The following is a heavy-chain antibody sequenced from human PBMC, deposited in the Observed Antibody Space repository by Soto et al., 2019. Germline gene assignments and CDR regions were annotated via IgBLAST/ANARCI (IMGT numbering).Heavy chain of an antibody. CDR1: GFTFGDYA. Sequence: PGGSLRLSCTASGFTFGDYAMSWVRQAPGKGLEWVGFISSKAYGGTTDYAASVKGRFTIPRDDSKGIAYLQMNSLKTEDTAVYYCTRDMITFGGVIANGMDVWGQGTTVTVSS. CDR2: ISSKAYGGTT. D-gene: IGHD3-16*02. CDR3: TRDMITFGGVIANGMDV. J-gene: IGHJ6*02. V-gene: IGHV3-49*04.